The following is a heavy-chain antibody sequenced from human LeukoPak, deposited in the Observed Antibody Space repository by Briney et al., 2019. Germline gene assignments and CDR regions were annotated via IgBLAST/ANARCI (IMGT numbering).Heavy chain of an antibody. CDR1: GYSFTSYW. CDR3: ARLGYCSSTCCSEVY. D-gene: IGHD2-2*01. V-gene: IGHV5-10-1*01. J-gene: IGHJ4*02. Sequence: GESLKISCKGSGYSFTSYWISWVRQMPGKGLEWMGRIDPSDSYTNYSPSFQGHVTISADKSISTAYLQWSSLKASDTAMYYCARLGYCSSTCCSEVYWGQGTLVTVSS. CDR2: IDPSDSYT.